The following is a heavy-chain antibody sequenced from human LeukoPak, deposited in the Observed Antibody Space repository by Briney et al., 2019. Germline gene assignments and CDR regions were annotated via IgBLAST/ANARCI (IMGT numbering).Heavy chain of an antibody. CDR3: ARNPSYCSSTSCYLSFGI. Sequence: PGGSLRLSCAASGFTVSSNYMSWVRQAPGKGLEWVSVIYSGGSTYYADSVKGQFTISRDNSKNTLYLQMNSLRAEDTAVYYCARNPSYCSSTSCYLSFGIWGQGTLVTVSS. CDR2: IYSGGST. V-gene: IGHV3-66*02. D-gene: IGHD2-2*01. J-gene: IGHJ4*02. CDR1: GFTVSSNY.